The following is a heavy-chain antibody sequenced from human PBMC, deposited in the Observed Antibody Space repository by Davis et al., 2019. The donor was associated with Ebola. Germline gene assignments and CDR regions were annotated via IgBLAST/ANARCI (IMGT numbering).Heavy chain of an antibody. J-gene: IGHJ4*02. V-gene: IGHV3-30*04. D-gene: IGHD5-12*01. Sequence: PGGSLRLSCAASGFTFSSYAMHWVRQAPGKGLEWVAVISYDGSNKYYADSVKGRFTISRDNSKNTLYLQMNSLRAEDTAVYYCAKASERDWLRMPLDYWGQGTLVTVSS. CDR1: GFTFSSYA. CDR3: AKASERDWLRMPLDY. CDR2: ISYDGSNK.